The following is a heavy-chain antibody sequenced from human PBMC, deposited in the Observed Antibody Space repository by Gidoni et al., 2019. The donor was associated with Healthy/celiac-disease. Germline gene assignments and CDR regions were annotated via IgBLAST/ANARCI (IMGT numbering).Heavy chain of an antibody. Sequence: QVQLVQSGAEVKKPGSSVKVSCTASGGTFSSYTISCVRQAPGQGLEWMGRIIPILCIAKYAQKFQGRVTITADKSTSTAYMELSSLRSEDTAVYYCARGRERAGPIDYWGQGTLVTVSS. CDR3: ARGRERAGPIDY. D-gene: IGHD1-26*01. V-gene: IGHV1-69*02. J-gene: IGHJ4*02. CDR2: IIPILCIA. CDR1: GGTFSSYT.